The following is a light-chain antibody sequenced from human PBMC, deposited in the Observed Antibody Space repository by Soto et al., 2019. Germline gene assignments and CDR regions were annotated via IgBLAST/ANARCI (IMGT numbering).Light chain of an antibody. CDR2: GAS. CDR3: AQIYTAQWP. V-gene: IGKV1-39*01. Sequence: DIQVTQSPSSLPASLGDRVTITCRASENIKNYLIWYQQKPGKAPKLLIYGASTLKTGVPSRFSGSGSVTDFTFTIGSLQPDDFATDYFAQIYTAQWPFGHGTRVDLK. CDR1: ENIKNY. J-gene: IGKJ1*01.